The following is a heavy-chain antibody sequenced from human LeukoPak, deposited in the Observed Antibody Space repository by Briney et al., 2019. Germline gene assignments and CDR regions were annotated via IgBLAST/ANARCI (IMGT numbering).Heavy chain of an antibody. J-gene: IGHJ4*02. CDR3: ARERRRSTKYYFDY. D-gene: IGHD2-2*01. V-gene: IGHV3-30*02. CDR2: IRYDGTNK. Sequence: GGSLRLSCAASGFTFSSYGIHWVRHAPGKGLEWVAFIRYDGTNKYYADSVKGRFTISRDNSKNTLYLQMNSLRAEDTAVYYCARERRRSTKYYFDYWGQGTLVTVSS. CDR1: GFTFSSYG.